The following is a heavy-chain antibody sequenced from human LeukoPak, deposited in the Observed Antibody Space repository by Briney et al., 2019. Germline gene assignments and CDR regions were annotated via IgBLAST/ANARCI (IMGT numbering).Heavy chain of an antibody. J-gene: IGHJ4*02. CDR1: GGSLSSYY. CDR2: IYSRGLTRGST. CDR3: ARAWATDYFDY. V-gene: IGHV4-59*01. Sequence: SETLSLTCTVSGGSLSSYYWSWIRQPPGKGLEWIGYIYSRGLTRGSTNYNPSLKSRVTISVDTSKNQFSLKLSSVTAADTAMYYCARAWATDYFDYWSQGTLVTVSS.